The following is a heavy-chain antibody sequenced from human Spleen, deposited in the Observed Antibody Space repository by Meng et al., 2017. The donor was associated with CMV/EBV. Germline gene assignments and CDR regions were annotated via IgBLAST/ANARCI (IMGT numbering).Heavy chain of an antibody. CDR2: ISGSGGST. CDR1: GFTLSSYY. D-gene: IGHD1-1*01. J-gene: IGHJ6*02. CDR3: AKDKAMEMDV. Sequence: GGSLRLSCAASGFTLSSYYWSWVRQAPGKGLEWVSAISGSGGSTYYADSVKGRFTISRDNSRNTLYLQMNGLRAEDTAVYYCAKDKAMEMDVWGQGTTVTVSS. V-gene: IGHV3-23*01.